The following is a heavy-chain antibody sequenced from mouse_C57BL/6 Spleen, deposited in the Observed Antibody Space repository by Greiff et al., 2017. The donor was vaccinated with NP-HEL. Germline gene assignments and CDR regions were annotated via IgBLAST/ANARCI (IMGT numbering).Heavy chain of an antibody. J-gene: IGHJ4*01. D-gene: IGHD2-4*01. Sequence: QVQLKESGPGLVAPSQSLSITCTVSGFSLTSYGVHWVRQPPGKGLEWLVVIWSDGSTTYNSALKSRLSISKDNSKSQVFLKMNSLQTDDTAMYYCARQGVYDYDYAMDYWGQGTSVTVSS. CDR3: ARQGVYDYDYAMDY. CDR1: GFSLTSYG. CDR2: IWSDGST. V-gene: IGHV2-6-1*01.